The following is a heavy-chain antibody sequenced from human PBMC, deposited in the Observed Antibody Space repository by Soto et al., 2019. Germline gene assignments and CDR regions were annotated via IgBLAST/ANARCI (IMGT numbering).Heavy chain of an antibody. D-gene: IGHD3-3*01. CDR3: ARGVYNMIFGVVSLDY. CDR1: GGSFSGYY. J-gene: IGHJ4*02. Sequence: QVQLQQWGAGLLKPSETLSLTCAVYGGSFSGYYWSWIRQTPGKGLEWIGEINHSGRAHYNPSLKSRLTISVDTSKNQFSLKLSSVTDADTAVYYCARGVYNMIFGVVSLDYWSQGTLVTVSS. CDR2: INHSGRA. V-gene: IGHV4-34*01.